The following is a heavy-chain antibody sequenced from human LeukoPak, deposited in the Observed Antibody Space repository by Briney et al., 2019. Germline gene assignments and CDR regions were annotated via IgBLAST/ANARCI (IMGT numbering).Heavy chain of an antibody. CDR2: MNPNSGNT. CDR3: VILDIVVVVAATPNDY. D-gene: IGHD2-15*01. V-gene: IGHV1-8*01. J-gene: IGHJ4*02. CDR1: GYTFTSYD. Sequence: ASVKVSCKASGYTFTSYDINWVRQATGQGLEWMGWMNPNSGNTGYAQKFQGRVTMTRNTSISTAYVEPSSLRSEDTAVYYCVILDIVVVVAATPNDYWGQGTLVTVSS.